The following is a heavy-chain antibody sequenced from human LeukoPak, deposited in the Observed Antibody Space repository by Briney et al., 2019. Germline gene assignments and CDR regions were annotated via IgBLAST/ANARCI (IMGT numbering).Heavy chain of an antibody. CDR2: IYYSGST. V-gene: IGHV4-59*01. Sequence: PSETLSLTCTVSGGSISSYYWSWIRQPPGKGLERIGYIYYSGSTNYNPSLKSRVTISVDTSKNQFSLKLSSVTAADTAAYYCARARGYSYGYPFDYWGQGTLVTVSS. CDR3: ARARGYSYGYPFDY. D-gene: IGHD5-18*01. J-gene: IGHJ4*02. CDR1: GGSISSYY.